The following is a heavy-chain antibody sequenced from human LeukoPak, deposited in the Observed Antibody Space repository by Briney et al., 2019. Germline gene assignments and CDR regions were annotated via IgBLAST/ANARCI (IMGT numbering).Heavy chain of an antibody. J-gene: IGHJ3*02. CDR1: GFTFSSYS. CDR2: IWYDGSNK. Sequence: GGSLRLSCAASGFTFSSYSMNWVRQAPGKGLEWVAVIWYDGSNKYYADPVKGRFTISRDNSKNTLYLQMNSLRAEDTAVYYCAREEMATIDAFDIWGQGTMVTVSS. CDR3: AREEMATIDAFDI. D-gene: IGHD5-24*01. V-gene: IGHV3-33*08.